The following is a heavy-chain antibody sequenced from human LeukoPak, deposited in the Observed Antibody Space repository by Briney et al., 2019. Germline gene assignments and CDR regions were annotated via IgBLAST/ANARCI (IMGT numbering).Heavy chain of an antibody. D-gene: IGHD3-16*01. CDR2: IYYSGST. CDR3: ARWRGGSYSDY. CDR1: GGSTSSYY. V-gene: IGHV4-59*08. J-gene: IGHJ4*02. Sequence: SETLSLTCTVSGGSTSSYYWSWIRQPPGKGLEWIGYIYYSGSTNYNPSLKSRVTISVDTSKNQFSLKLSSVTAADTAVYYCARWRGGSYSDYWGQGTLVTVSS.